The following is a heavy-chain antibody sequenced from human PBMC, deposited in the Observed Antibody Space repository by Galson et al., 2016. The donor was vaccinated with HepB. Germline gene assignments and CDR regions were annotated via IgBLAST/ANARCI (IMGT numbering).Heavy chain of an antibody. CDR1: GFSLSNGSMG. D-gene: IGHD3-16*02. Sequence: PALVKPTQTLTLTCTVSGFSLSNGSMGVSWIRQPPGKAPEWLAHIFSNDEKSYRLSLATRLTISKDTSKSQVVLTMTDVDPADTATYFCARIGGSYRSYSFDSWGQGTLGSVSS. CDR3: ARIGGSYRSYSFDS. J-gene: IGHJ4*02. CDR2: IFSNDEK. V-gene: IGHV2-26*01.